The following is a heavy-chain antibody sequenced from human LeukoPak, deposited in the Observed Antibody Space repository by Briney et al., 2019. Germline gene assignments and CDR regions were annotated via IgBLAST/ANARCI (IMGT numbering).Heavy chain of an antibody. CDR1: GYTFTGYY. CDR3: ARGSLPILTGYYLTPLFDY. V-gene: IGHV1-2*02. J-gene: IGHJ4*02. Sequence: ASVKVSCKASGYTFTGYYMHWVRQAPGQGLEWMGWINPNSGGTNYAQKFQGRVTMTRDTSISTAYMELSRLRSDDTAVYYCARGSLPILTGYYLTPLFDYWGQGTLVTVSS. CDR2: INPNSGGT. D-gene: IGHD3-9*01.